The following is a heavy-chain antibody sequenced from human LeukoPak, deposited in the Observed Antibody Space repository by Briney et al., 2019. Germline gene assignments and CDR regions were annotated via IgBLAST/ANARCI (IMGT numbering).Heavy chain of an antibody. CDR2: IRYDGSNK. CDR1: GFTFSSYG. J-gene: IGHJ4*02. V-gene: IGHV3-30*02. Sequence: GGSLRLSCAASGFTFSSYGMHWVRQAPGKGLEWVAFIRYDGSNKYYADSVKGRFTISRDNSKNTLYLQMNSLRAEDTAVYYCVQWLQYYIDYWGQGTLVTVSS. CDR3: VQWLQYYIDY. D-gene: IGHD6-19*01.